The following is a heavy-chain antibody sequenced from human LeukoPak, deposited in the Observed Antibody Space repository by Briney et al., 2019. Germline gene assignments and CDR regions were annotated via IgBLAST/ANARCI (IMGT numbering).Heavy chain of an antibody. V-gene: IGHV4-30-2*01. Sequence: WVRQMPGKGLEWMGIIYHSGSTYYNPSLKSRVTISVDRSKNQFSLKLSSVTAADMAVYYCARGRTGDYFDYWGQGTLVTVSS. D-gene: IGHD3-10*01. J-gene: IGHJ4*02. CDR2: IYHSGST. CDR3: ARGRTGDYFDY.